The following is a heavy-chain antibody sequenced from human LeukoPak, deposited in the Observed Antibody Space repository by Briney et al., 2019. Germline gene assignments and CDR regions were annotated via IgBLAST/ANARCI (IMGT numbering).Heavy chain of an antibody. Sequence: GGSLRLSCAASGFTFSSYAMSWVRQAPGKGLEWVSAISGSGGSTYYADSVKGRFTISRDNSKNTLYLQMNSLRADDTAVSYCAKDWDRSFDYWGQGPLVTVSS. CDR3: AKDWDRSFDY. CDR2: ISGSGGST. V-gene: IGHV3-23*01. D-gene: IGHD3-16*02. J-gene: IGHJ4*02. CDR1: GFTFSSYA.